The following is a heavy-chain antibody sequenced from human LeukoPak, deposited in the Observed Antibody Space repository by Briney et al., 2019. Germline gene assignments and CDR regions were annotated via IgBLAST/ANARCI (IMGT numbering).Heavy chain of an antibody. Sequence: ASVKVSCKASGYTFTSYYMHWVRQAPGQGLEWMGITNPSGGSTSYAQKFQGRVTMTRDTSTSTVYMELSSLRSEDTAVYYCAREITGYSSGWYSIHWGQGTLVTVSS. J-gene: IGHJ4*02. V-gene: IGHV1-46*01. D-gene: IGHD6-19*01. CDR1: GYTFTSYY. CDR2: TNPSGGST. CDR3: AREITGYSSGWYSIH.